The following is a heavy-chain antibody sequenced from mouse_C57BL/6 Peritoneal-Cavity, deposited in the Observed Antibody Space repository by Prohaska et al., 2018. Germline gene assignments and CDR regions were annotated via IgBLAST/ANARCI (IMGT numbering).Heavy chain of an antibody. J-gene: IGHJ4*01. V-gene: IGHV1-26*01. CDR2: INPNNGGT. Sequence: KQSHGKSLEWIGDINPNNGGTSYNQKFKGKATLTVDKSSSTAYMELRSLTSEDSAVYYCARRDGYYYYAMDYWGQGTSVTVSS. CDR3: ARRDGYYYYAMDY. D-gene: IGHD2-3*01.